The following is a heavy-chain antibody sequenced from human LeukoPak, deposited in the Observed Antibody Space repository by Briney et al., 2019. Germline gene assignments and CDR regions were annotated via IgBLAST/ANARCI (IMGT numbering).Heavy chain of an antibody. CDR2: IYSSGST. CDR3: ARSIVVVVSAIRYYYYGMDV. CDR1: GGSISSYY. Sequence: PSETLSLTCSVSGGSISSYYWSWLRQPAGKGLEWIGRIYSSGSTNYNPSLKSRVTMSVDTSKNQFSLKLSSVTAADTAVYYCARSIVVVVSAIRYYYYGMDVWGQGTTVTVSS. D-gene: IGHD2-15*01. J-gene: IGHJ6*02. V-gene: IGHV4-4*07.